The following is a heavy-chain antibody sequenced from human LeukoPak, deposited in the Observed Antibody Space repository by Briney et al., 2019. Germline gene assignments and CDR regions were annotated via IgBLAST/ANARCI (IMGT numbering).Heavy chain of an antibody. CDR3: ARDPPPVIVGGTTADY. CDR2: INPNSGGT. D-gene: IGHD1-26*01. Sequence: ASVTASCKASGYTFTGYYIHWVRQAPGQGLEWMGWINPNSGGTNYAQKFQGRVTMTRATSINTAYMEVTRLKSDDTAIYYCARDPPPVIVGGTTADYWGQGTLVTVSS. J-gene: IGHJ4*02. V-gene: IGHV1-2*02. CDR1: GYTFTGYY.